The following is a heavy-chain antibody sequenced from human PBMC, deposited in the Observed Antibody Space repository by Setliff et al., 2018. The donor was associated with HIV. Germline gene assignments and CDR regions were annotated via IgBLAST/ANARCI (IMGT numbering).Heavy chain of an antibody. D-gene: IGHD2-21*01. V-gene: IGHV1-2*07. CDR3: AKVGSCVGTTCPRWFDP. Sequence: ASVKVSCKASGGSLTGSFIHWVRQAPGQGLEWMGWINPVTGGINYAHMFQGRVTMTRDTSIRTSYMELSSLTSDDTATYYCAKVGSCVGTTCPRWFDPWGQGTLVTVSS. CDR1: GGSLTGSF. J-gene: IGHJ5*02. CDR2: INPVTGGI.